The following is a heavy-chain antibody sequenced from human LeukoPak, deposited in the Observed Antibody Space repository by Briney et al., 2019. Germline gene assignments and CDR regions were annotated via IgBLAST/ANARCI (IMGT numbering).Heavy chain of an antibody. CDR2: MNPNSGNT. V-gene: IGHV1-8*01. J-gene: IGHJ6*03. Sequence: ASVKVSCKASGYTFTIYDINWVRQATGQGLEWMGWMNPNSGNTGYAQKFQGRVTMTRNTSISTAYMELSSLRSEDTAVYYCARGLDRTYCGGDCYYYYYYYMDVWGKGTTVTVSS. CDR1: GYTFTIYD. CDR3: ARGLDRTYCGGDCYYYYYYYMDV. D-gene: IGHD2-21*02.